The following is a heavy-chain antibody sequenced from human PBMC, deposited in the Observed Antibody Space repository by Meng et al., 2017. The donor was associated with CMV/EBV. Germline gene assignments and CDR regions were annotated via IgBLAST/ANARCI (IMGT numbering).Heavy chain of an antibody. V-gene: IGHV1-69*13. Sequence: VENAVPAVMCSCKTSTRTYTPSAINCVRQAPENGVEWMGVNIPVFETANYAERFQDRVTFTADDSTTTAYMELSSLRADDTALYFCARGDDSWYSDYWGQGTLVTVSS. CDR2: NIPVFETA. CDR3: ARGDDSWYSDY. J-gene: IGHJ4*02. CDR1: TRTYTPSA. D-gene: IGHD1-26*01.